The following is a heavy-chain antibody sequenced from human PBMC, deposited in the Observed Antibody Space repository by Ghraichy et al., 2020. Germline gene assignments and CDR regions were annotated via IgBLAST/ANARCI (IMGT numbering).Heavy chain of an antibody. D-gene: IGHD6-13*01. CDR2: ISAYNGNT. CDR3: ARDQGAAAGNFLELSYYGMDV. Sequence: ASVKVSCKASGYTFTSYGISWVRQAPGQGLEWMGWISAYNGNTNYAQKLQGRVTMTTDTSTSTAYMELRSLRSDDTAVYYCARDQGAAAGNFLELSYYGMDVWGQGTTVTVSS. J-gene: IGHJ6*02. V-gene: IGHV1-18*04. CDR1: GYTFTSYG.